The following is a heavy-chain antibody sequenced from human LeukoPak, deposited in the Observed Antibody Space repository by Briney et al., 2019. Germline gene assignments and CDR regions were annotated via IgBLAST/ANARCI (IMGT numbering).Heavy chain of an antibody. CDR2: ITTYTGYT. V-gene: IGHV1-18*01. CDR1: GYGFTTYG. D-gene: IGHD2-21*02. CDR3: TRGRPGDPTLFDY. Sequence: ASVKVSCKTSGYGFTTYGLSWVRQAPGQGLECVGWITTYTGYTNYAQKFQGRVTMTTDTSTSTAYMELRSLRSDDTAVYYCTRGRPGDPTLFDYWGQGTLVTVSS. J-gene: IGHJ4*02.